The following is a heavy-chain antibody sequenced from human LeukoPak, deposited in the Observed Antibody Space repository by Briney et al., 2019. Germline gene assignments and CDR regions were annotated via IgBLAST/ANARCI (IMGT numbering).Heavy chain of an antibody. V-gene: IGHV3-23*01. J-gene: IGHJ4*02. D-gene: IGHD1-1*01. CDR3: AKVEGASKASVY. CDR2: ISGSGGST. Sequence: GGSLRLSCAAAGFTFSNYAMTWVRQAPGRGLEWVSSISGSGGSTYYADSVKGRFTISRDNSKNTLFLQMYSLRAEDTAVYYCAKVEGASKASVYWGQGALVTVSS. CDR1: GFTFSNYA.